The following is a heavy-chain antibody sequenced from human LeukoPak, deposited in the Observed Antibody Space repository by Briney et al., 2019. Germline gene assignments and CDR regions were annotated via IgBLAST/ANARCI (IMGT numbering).Heavy chain of an antibody. D-gene: IGHD6-19*01. V-gene: IGHV5-51*01. CDR2: IYPGDSDT. CDR1: GYSFTTYW. Sequence: GESLKISCKGSGYSFTTYWIGWVRQMPGKGLEWMGIIYPGDSDTRYSPSFQGQVTISADKSISTAYLQWSSLKASDTAMYYCARTTTSSGWYVDYWGQGTLVTVS. CDR3: ARTTTSSGWYVDY. J-gene: IGHJ4*02.